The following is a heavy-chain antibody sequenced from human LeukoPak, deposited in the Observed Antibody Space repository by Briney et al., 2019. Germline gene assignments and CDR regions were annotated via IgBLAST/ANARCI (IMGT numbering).Heavy chain of an antibody. CDR2: ISSSSSTI. CDR3: ARGYSSSWLDY. V-gene: IGHV3-11*01. J-gene: IGHJ4*02. CDR1: GFTFSDYY. Sequence: GGSLRLSCAASGFTFSDYYMSWIRQAPGKGLEWVSYISSSSSTIYYADSLKGRFTTSRDNAKNSLYLQMNSLRAEDTAAYYCARGYSSSWLDYWGQGTLVTVSS. D-gene: IGHD6-13*01.